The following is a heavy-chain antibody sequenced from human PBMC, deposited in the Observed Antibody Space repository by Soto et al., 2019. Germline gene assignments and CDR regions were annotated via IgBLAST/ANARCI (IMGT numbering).Heavy chain of an antibody. V-gene: IGHV2-5*02. Sequence: QITVKESGLTLVKPTETLTLTCTFSGFSLSSIGMGVGWIRQPPGKALEWLALIYWDDDKRYSPSLSSRLTITKAPSKKEVDLTMNNMDTVDTATYYCARINRGVYDSGRLWEKFDYWGQGTLVTVSS. D-gene: IGHD5-12*01. CDR2: IYWDDDK. J-gene: IGHJ4*02. CDR3: ARINRGVYDSGRLWEKFDY. CDR1: GFSLSSIGMG.